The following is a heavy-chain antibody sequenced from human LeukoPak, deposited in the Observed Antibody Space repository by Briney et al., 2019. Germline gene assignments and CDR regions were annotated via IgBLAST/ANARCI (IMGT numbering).Heavy chain of an antibody. V-gene: IGHV1-69*01. CDR2: IIPIFGTA. CDR1: GGTFSSYA. CDR3: ASDYGGNTLDY. D-gene: IGHD4-23*01. J-gene: IGHJ4*02. Sequence: ASVKVSCKASGGTFSSYAISWVRQAPGQGLEWMGGIIPIFGTANYAQKFQGRVTITADESTSTAYMELSSLRSEDTAVYCCASDYGGNTLDYWGQGTLVTVSS.